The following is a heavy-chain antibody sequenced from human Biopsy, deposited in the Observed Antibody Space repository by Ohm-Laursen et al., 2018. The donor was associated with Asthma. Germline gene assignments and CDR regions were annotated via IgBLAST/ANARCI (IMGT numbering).Heavy chain of an antibody. V-gene: IGHV3-30*18. CDR2: MSFDGGQT. CDR1: GFTFSSFG. CDR3: AKERYYDFWSGYPI. Sequence: SLRLSCAASGFTFSSFGIHWVRQAPGKGLEWVAVMSFDGGQTYYADSVKGRFTISRDNSKNTLYLQMNSLRAEATAVYYCAKERYYDFWSGYPIWGQGTMVTVSS. J-gene: IGHJ3*02. D-gene: IGHD3-3*01.